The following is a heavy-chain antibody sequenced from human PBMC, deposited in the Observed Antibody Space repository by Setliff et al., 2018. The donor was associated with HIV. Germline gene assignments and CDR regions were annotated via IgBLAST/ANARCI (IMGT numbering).Heavy chain of an antibody. CDR2: ISAYNGNK. CDR1: GYSFTSYG. D-gene: IGHD3-22*01. V-gene: IGHV1-18*01. J-gene: IGHJ4*02. CDR3: ARFPNPSQIVVVMPPDY. Sequence: ASVKVSCKASGYSFTSYGISWVRQAPGQGLEWMGWISAYNGNKNYAQKIQDRLTMTTDTSTSTACMELRSLRSDNTAVYYCARFPNPSQIVVVMPPDYWGQGTLVTVSS.